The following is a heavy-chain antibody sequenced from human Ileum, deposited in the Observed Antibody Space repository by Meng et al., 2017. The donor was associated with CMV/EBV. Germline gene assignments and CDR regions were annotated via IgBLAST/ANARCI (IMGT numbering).Heavy chain of an antibody. D-gene: IGHD1-14*01. CDR3: ASFENQNMEGGVYWYFDL. J-gene: IGHJ2*01. CDR1: GFTVSSND. CDR2: IFGGGDT. V-gene: IGHV3-66*02. Sequence: GGSLRLSCAASGFTVSSNDMSWVRQAPGKGLEWVSGIFGGGDTYYADSVKGRFTISRDSSKNTLYLQMNRLRNEDTAVYYCASFENQNMEGGVYWYFDLWGRGTLVTVSS.